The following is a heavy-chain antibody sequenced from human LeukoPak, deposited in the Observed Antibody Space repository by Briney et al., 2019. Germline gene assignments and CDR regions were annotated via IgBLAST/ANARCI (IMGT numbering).Heavy chain of an antibody. D-gene: IGHD3-10*01. CDR2: IYHSGST. CDR3: ARTSGDYYGSGSSPADY. CDR1: GGSISSSNW. V-gene: IGHV4-4*02. J-gene: IGHJ4*02. Sequence: SGTLSLTCAVSGGSISSSNWWSWVRQPPGKGLEWIGEIYHSGSTNYNPSLKSRVTISVDTSKNQFSLKLSSVTAADTAAYYCARTSGDYYGSGSSPADYWGQGTLVTVSS.